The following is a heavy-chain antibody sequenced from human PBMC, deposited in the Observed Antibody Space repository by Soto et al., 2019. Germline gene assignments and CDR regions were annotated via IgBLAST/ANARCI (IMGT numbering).Heavy chain of an antibody. D-gene: IGHD2-15*01. CDR3: ARKGGPTNSFFDY. CDR2: IYYSGST. Sequence: SETLSLTCTVSGGSISSGDYYWSWIRHPPGKGLEWIGYIYYSGSTYYNPSFKSRLTISVDTSKNQFSLKLTSVTAADTAVYYCARKGGPTNSFFDYWGRGTLVTVSS. V-gene: IGHV4-30-4*01. J-gene: IGHJ4*02. CDR1: GGSISSGDYY.